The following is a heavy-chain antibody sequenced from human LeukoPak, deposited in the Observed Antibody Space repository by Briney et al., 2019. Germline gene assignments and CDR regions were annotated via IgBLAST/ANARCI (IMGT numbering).Heavy chain of an antibody. CDR2: ISSSSSTI. V-gene: IGHV3-48*04. D-gene: IGHD3-22*01. CDR1: GFTFSSCS. CDR3: ARDADTSGYYSFTDY. Sequence: GGSLRLSCAASGFTFSSCSMNWVRQAPGKGLEWVSYISSSSSTIYYADSVKGRFTISRDNSKNTLYLQMNSLRAEDTAVYYCARDADTSGYYSFTDYWGQGTLVTVSS. J-gene: IGHJ4*02.